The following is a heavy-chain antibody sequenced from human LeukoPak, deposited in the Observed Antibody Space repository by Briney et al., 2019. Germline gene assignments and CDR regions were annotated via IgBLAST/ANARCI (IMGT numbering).Heavy chain of an antibody. Sequence: GGSLRLSCAASGFTFSSYGMHWVRQAPGKGLEWVAFIQYDEYDIFYADSVKGRFTVSRDNSKNTLYLQMNSLRVEDTAVYYCARTIVVPAAVFDYWGQGTLVTVSS. V-gene: IGHV3-30*19. CDR1: GFTFSSYG. CDR2: IQYDEYDI. J-gene: IGHJ4*02. CDR3: ARTIVVPAAVFDY. D-gene: IGHD2-2*01.